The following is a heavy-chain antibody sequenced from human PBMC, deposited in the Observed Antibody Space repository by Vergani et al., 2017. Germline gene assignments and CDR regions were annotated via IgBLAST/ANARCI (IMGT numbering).Heavy chain of an antibody. Sequence: QVQLVESGGGLVKPGGSLRLSCAASGFTFSDYYMSWIRQAPGKGLEWVSYISSSGSTIYYADSVKGRFTISRDNAKNSLYLQMNSLRAEDTAVYYCARDGYYDSSGYYWPSWYFDYWGQGTLVTVSS. J-gene: IGHJ4*02. D-gene: IGHD3-22*01. V-gene: IGHV3-11*04. CDR1: GFTFSDYY. CDR3: ARDGYYDSSGYYWPSWYFDY. CDR2: ISSSGSTI.